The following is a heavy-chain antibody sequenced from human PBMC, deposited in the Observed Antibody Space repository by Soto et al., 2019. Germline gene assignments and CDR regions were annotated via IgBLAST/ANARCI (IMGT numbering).Heavy chain of an antibody. D-gene: IGHD3-10*01. CDR2: INDNGGDT. CDR1: GFTFSNNG. V-gene: IGHV3-23*01. CDR3: AKEVYGAGRGAMEV. J-gene: IGHJ6*02. Sequence: EVQLLESGGGLVQPGGSLRLSCAASGFTFSNNGMNWVLQAPGKGLEWVSGINDNGGDTYYADSVKRRCTISRDNSKNTLYLQMTSLRAEDTPVYYCAKEVYGAGRGAMEVWGQGTTVTVSS.